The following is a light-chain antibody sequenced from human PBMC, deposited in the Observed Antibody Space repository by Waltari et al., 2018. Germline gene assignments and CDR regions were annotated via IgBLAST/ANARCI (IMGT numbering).Light chain of an antibody. J-gene: IGLJ3*02. CDR1: ASNIGTNV. CDR2: RND. V-gene: IGLV1-44*01. Sequence: QPVLTQPPSASGTPGHTVTISCSGGASNIGTNVVNWYQPLPGTAPKLVIYRNDRRPSGVPDRFSGSKSGTSASLAISGLQSEDEAEYYCAAWDDSLNGRWVFGGGTKVTVL. CDR3: AAWDDSLNGRWV.